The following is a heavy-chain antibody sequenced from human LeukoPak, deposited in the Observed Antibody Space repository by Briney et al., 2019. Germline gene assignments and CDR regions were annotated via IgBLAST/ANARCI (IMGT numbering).Heavy chain of an antibody. CDR2: ISWNSGSI. J-gene: IGHJ4*02. CDR3: AKDRSSWYHFDY. CDR1: GFTFSSFA. D-gene: IGHD6-13*01. Sequence: PGGSLRLSCTASGFTFSSFAMSWVRQAPGKGLEWVSGISWNSGSIGYADSVKGRFTISRDNAKNSLYLQMNSLRAEDTALYYCAKDRSSWYHFDYWGQGTLVTVSS. V-gene: IGHV3-9*01.